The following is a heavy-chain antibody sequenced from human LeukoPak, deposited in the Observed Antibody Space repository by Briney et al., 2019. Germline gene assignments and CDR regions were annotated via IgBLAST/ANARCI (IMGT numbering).Heavy chain of an antibody. CDR3: ARHIHYCDL. J-gene: IGHJ4*02. Sequence: PSETLSLTCIVSGVSIKSYYWSWIRHPPGKALEWSGYIYESESTSYNPALKSRVTISADTSKNQFSLRLRSVTDADTGMYYCARHIHYCDLWGQGTLVSVSA. CDR1: GVSIKSYY. D-gene: IGHD3-22*01. CDR2: IYESEST. V-gene: IGHV4-59*08.